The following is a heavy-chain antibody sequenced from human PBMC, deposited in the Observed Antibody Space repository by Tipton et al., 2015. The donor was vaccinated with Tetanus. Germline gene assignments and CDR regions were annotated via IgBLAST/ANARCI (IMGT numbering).Heavy chain of an antibody. Sequence: TLSLTCTVSGDSVSGYYWSWIRRPPGKGLEWIGYVYYTGSTNHNPSLKSRVTISMDRSKNQISLQLTSVTAADTAVYFCAGVTAQRTELYFDHWGQGTLVTVSS. CDR2: VYYTGST. V-gene: IGHV4-59*02. J-gene: IGHJ4*02. CDR3: AGVTAQRTELYFDH. CDR1: GDSVSGYY. D-gene: IGHD6-13*01.